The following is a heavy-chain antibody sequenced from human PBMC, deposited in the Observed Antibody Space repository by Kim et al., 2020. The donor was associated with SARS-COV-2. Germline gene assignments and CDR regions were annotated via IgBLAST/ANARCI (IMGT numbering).Heavy chain of an antibody. Sequence: GGSLRLSCAASGFTFDDYAMHWVRQAPGKGLEWVSGISWNSGSIGYADSVKGRFTISRDNAKNSLYLQMNSLRAEDTALYYCALGLRYYYYYGMDVWGQG. J-gene: IGHJ6*02. CDR2: ISWNSGSI. D-gene: IGHD5-12*01. V-gene: IGHV3-9*01. CDR3: ALGLRYYYYYGMDV. CDR1: GFTFDDYA.